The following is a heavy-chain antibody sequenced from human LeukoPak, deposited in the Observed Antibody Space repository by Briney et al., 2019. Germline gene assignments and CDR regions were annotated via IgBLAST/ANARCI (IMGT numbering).Heavy chain of an antibody. CDR1: GGSFSGYY. CDR3: ARGRTELAAAGNIDY. J-gene: IGHJ4*02. V-gene: IGHV4-34*01. D-gene: IGHD6-13*01. Sequence: KPSEPLSLTCAVYGGSFSGYYWSWIRQPPGKGLEWIGEINHSGSTNYNPSLKSRVTISVDTSKNQFSLKLSSVTAADTAVYYCARGRTELAAAGNIDYWGQGTLVTVSS. CDR2: INHSGST.